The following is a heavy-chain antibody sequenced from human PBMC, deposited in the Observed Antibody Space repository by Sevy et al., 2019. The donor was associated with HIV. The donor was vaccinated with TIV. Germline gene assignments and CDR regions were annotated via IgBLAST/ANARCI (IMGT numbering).Heavy chain of an antibody. V-gene: IGHV3-48*03. Sequence: GGSLRLSCVASGFTLPDYDMNWVRQAPGKGLEWVASISRSGTTIYYADSLKGRFTISRDSAKNSVYLQMNSLRAEDTGFYFCARGPGYYDSGSWLDPWGQGTLVTVSS. J-gene: IGHJ5*02. D-gene: IGHD3-9*01. CDR2: ISRSGTTI. CDR1: GFTLPDYD. CDR3: ARGPGYYDSGSWLDP.